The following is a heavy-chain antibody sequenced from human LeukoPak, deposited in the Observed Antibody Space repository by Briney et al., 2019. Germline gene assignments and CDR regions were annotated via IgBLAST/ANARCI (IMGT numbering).Heavy chain of an antibody. Sequence: PGGSLRLSCAASGCTFSIYWMHWVRQTPGKGLVWVSRINSDGSSTSYADSVKGRFTISRDNAKNTLYLQMNSLRDDDTALYNCARERGTQDDLYDCGQGTLVSLSS. D-gene: IGHD3-3*01. CDR2: INSDGSST. CDR1: GCTFSIYW. J-gene: IGHJ4*02. V-gene: IGHV3-74*01. CDR3: ARERGTQDDLYD.